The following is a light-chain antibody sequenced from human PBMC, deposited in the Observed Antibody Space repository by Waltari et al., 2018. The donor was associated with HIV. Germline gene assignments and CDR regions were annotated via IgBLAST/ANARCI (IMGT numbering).Light chain of an antibody. CDR3: SSYADRNGFYVV. Sequence: QSALTQPPSASGSPGQSVTISCTGTNSDIGGYNYVSWYQQHPGHAPKPDISEVTKRPSGGPDRFSGSKSGTTASLTVSGLQAEDEADYYCSSYADRNGFYVVFGGGTRLTVL. V-gene: IGLV2-8*01. J-gene: IGLJ2*01. CDR1: NSDIGGYNY. CDR2: EVT.